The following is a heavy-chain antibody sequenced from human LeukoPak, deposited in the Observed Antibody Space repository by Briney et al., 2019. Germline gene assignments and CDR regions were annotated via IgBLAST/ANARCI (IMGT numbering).Heavy chain of an antibody. J-gene: IGHJ3*02. D-gene: IGHD3-22*01. V-gene: IGHV4-34*09. CDR2: INHSGST. Sequence: SETLSLTCAVYGGSFSGYYWSWIRQPPGKGLEWIGEINHSGSTYYNPSLKSRVTISVDTSKNQFSLKLSSVTAADTAVYYCARAIKQGYYYDSSGYAFDIWGQGTMVTVSS. CDR3: ARAIKQGYYYDSSGYAFDI. CDR1: GGSFSGYY.